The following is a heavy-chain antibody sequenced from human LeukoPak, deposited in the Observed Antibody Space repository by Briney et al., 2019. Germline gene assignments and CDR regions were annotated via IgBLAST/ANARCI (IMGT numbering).Heavy chain of an antibody. CDR1: GYTFTSYD. Sequence: GASVKVSCKASGYTFTSYDINWVRQATGQGLEWMGWMNPNSGNTGYAQKLQGRVTMTTDTSTSTAYMELRSLRSDDTAVYYCARSDDPYCSSTSCYTGGVVDYWGQGTLVTVSS. D-gene: IGHD2-2*02. V-gene: IGHV1-8*01. CDR3: ARSDDPYCSSTSCYTGGVVDY. CDR2: MNPNSGNT. J-gene: IGHJ4*02.